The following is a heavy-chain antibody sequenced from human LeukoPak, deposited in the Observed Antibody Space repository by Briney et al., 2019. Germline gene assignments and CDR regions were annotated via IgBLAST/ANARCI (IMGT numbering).Heavy chain of an antibody. D-gene: IGHD6-13*01. Sequence: SETLSLTCTVSGYSISSGYFWGWIRQPPGKGLEWIGTIYNSGSTYYNASLESRVTISVDTSKNQFSLKLSSVTAADTAVYYCARHPDNDIAAALDYWGQGTLVTVSS. CDR2: IYNSGST. CDR3: ARHPDNDIAAALDY. V-gene: IGHV4-38-2*02. J-gene: IGHJ4*02. CDR1: GYSISSGYF.